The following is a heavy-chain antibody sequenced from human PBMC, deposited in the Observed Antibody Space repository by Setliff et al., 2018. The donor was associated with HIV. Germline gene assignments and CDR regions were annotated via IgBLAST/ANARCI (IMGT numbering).Heavy chain of an antibody. D-gene: IGHD3-3*01. CDR3: ARHDFWSGYHNWFDP. Sequence: PSETLSLTCTVSGGSISSSSNYWGWIRQPPGKGLERIGNIYYSGSTYYNPSLKSRVTISVDMSKNQFSLRLTSVTAADTAMYYCARHDFWSGYHNWFDPWGQGTLVTVSS. J-gene: IGHJ5*02. CDR1: GGSISSSSNY. V-gene: IGHV4-39*01. CDR2: IYYSGST.